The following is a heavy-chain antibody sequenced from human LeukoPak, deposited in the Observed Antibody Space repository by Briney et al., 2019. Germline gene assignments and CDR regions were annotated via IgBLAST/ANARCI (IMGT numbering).Heavy chain of an antibody. J-gene: IGHJ1*01. D-gene: IGHD4-23*01. V-gene: IGHV3-7*01. CDR1: GFTFSNYW. CDR3: ARDRATAVTPGYFQH. CDR2: IKEDGSEK. Sequence: PGGSPRLSCAASGFTFSNYWMSWVRQTPGKGLEWVANIKEDGSEKYYVDSVKGRFTISRDNAKNSLYLEMNSLRGEDTAVYYCARDRATAVTPGYFQHWGQGTLVTVSS.